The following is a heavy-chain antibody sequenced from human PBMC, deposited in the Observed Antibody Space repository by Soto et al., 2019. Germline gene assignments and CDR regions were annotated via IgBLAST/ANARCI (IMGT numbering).Heavy chain of an antibody. J-gene: IGHJ4*02. V-gene: IGHV1-69*01. CDR3: TRSIGSGGVIGGFDY. CDR1: GGTFNTYA. D-gene: IGHD3-16*02. CDR2: IIPMFDTP. Sequence: QVQLVQSETEVKKPGSAVKVSCKASGGTFNTYAMNWVRQAPGQGLEWMGGIIPMFDTPRYAQKFQGRVTINVDESTTTAYIVLSSLRSDDTAVYYCTRSIGSGGVIGGFDYWGQGTLVTVSS.